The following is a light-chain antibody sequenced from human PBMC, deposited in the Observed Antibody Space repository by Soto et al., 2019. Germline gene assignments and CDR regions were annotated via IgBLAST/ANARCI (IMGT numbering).Light chain of an antibody. CDR3: QQSYISPCT. V-gene: IGKV1-39*01. CDR1: QTIVNY. CDR2: AVS. J-gene: IGKJ1*01. Sequence: DIQMTQSPSSLSASVGDRVTITCRTSQTIVNYVNWFQQKPGQAPKVLIYAVSSLQSGVPSRFSGSGSAADFTLTISSLQPEDFGTYYWQQSYISPCTFGQGTKVEIK.